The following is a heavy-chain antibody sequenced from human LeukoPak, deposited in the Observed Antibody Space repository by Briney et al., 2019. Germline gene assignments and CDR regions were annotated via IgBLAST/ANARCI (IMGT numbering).Heavy chain of an antibody. CDR2: IIPIFGTA. CDR3: ARDRDIVVVPAAIRMDY. Sequence: SVKVSCKASGGTFSSCAISWVRQAPGQGLEWMGGIIPIFGTANYAQKFQGRVTITADESTSTAYMELSSLRSEDTAVYYCARDRDIVVVPAAIRMDYWGQGTLVTVSS. D-gene: IGHD2-2*02. CDR1: GGTFSSCA. J-gene: IGHJ4*02. V-gene: IGHV1-69*13.